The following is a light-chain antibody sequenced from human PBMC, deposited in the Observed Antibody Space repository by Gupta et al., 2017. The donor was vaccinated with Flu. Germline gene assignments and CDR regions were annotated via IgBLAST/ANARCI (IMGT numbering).Light chain of an antibody. J-gene: IGKJ2*01. CDR3: QQYNSYPYT. V-gene: IGKV1-5*03. CDR2: KAS. Sequence: DIQMTQSPSTLPASVGDRVTITCRASQSISSWLAWYQQKPGKAPKLLIYKASSLESGVPSTFSGSGSGTEFTLTISSLQPDDFATYYCQQYNSYPYTFGQGTKLEIK. CDR1: QSISSW.